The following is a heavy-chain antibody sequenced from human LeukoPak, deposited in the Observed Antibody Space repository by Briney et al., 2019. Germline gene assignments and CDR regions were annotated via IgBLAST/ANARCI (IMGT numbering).Heavy chain of an antibody. Sequence: PGGFLRLSCAASGFTFSSYSMNWVRQAPGKGLEWVSSISSSSSYIYYADSVKGRFTISRDNAKNSLYLQMNSLRAEDTAVYYCARDDSGYDLPNYYYYYMDVWGKGTTVTVSS. D-gene: IGHD5-12*01. CDR1: GFTFSSYS. J-gene: IGHJ6*03. V-gene: IGHV3-21*01. CDR3: ARDDSGYDLPNYYYYYMDV. CDR2: ISSSSSYI.